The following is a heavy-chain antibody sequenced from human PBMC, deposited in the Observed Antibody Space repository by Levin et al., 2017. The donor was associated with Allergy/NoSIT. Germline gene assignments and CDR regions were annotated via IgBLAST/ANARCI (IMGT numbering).Heavy chain of an antibody. CDR2: ISSSSSYI. V-gene: IGHV3-21*01. Sequence: GESLKISCAASGFTFSSYSMNWVRQAPGKGLEWVSSISSSSSYIYYADSVKGRFTISRDNAKNSLYLQMNSLRAEDTAVYYCARRGITMVRGVITDYYYYGMDVWGQGTTVTVSS. CDR3: ARRGITMVRGVITDYYYYGMDV. J-gene: IGHJ6*02. D-gene: IGHD3-10*01. CDR1: GFTFSSYS.